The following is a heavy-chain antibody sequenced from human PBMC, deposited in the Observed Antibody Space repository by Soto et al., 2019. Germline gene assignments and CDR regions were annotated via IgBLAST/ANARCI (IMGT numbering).Heavy chain of an antibody. CDR1: GFTFSSYA. Sequence: HPGGSLRLSCAAPGFTFSSYAMSWVRQAPGKGLEWVSAISGSGGSTYYADSVKGRFTISRDNSKNTLYLQMNSLRAEDTAVYYCAKRRSAEWLLLGDAFDIWGQGTMVTVSS. D-gene: IGHD3-22*01. V-gene: IGHV3-23*01. CDR2: ISGSGGST. J-gene: IGHJ3*02. CDR3: AKRRSAEWLLLGDAFDI.